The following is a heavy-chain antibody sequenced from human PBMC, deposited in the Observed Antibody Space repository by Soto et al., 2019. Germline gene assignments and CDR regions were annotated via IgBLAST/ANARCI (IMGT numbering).Heavy chain of an antibody. CDR2: IFHSGST. Sequence: TVYITCTVSGDSINRGDYYWTGVRQPPGKGLEWIGNIFHSGSTYYTPSLQSRVTISLDTSKNHFSLKLSSVTPADTAVYYCARDRYYVSGMYYTLYCAMDVPGQATCVSGSS. CDR3: ARDRYYVSGMYYTLYCAMDV. J-gene: IGHJ6*02. V-gene: IGHV4-30-4*01. D-gene: IGHD3-10*01. CDR1: GDSINRGDYY.